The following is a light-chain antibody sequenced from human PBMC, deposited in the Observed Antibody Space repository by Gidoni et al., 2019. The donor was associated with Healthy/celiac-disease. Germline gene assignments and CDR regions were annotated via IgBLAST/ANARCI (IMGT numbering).Light chain of an antibody. V-gene: IGKV3-20*01. Sequence: ETVLTQSPGTLSLAPGERATLSCRASQSVSSSYLAWYQQKPGPAPRLLIYGASSRATGIPDRFSGSGSGTDFTLTISILEPEDFAVYYFQQYGSSPFTFGPGTKVDIK. CDR3: QQYGSSPFT. J-gene: IGKJ3*01. CDR1: QSVSSSY. CDR2: GAS.